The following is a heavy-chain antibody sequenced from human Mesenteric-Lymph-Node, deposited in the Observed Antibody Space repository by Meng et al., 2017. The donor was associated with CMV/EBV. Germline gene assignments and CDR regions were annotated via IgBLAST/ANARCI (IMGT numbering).Heavy chain of an antibody. CDR3: AKDLAYCGGDCYSGWFDP. Sequence: GESLKISCAASGFTFSSYGLNWVRQAPGKGLEWVAAIWYDGSNKYYADSVKGRFTISRDNSKNTLYLQMNSLRAEDTALYYCAKDLAYCGGDCYSGWFDPWGQGTLVTVSS. J-gene: IGHJ5*02. CDR1: GFTFSSYG. V-gene: IGHV3-33*06. CDR2: IWYDGSNK. D-gene: IGHD2-21*01.